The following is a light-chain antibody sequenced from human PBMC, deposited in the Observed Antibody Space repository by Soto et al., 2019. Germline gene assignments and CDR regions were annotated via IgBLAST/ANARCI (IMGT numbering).Light chain of an antibody. CDR1: QSISTY. Sequence: DIQMTQSPSSLSASVGDSVTITCRASQSISTYLNWYQKKPGEPPKLLIFGASSLQGGVPSRFSGRRSGTDFTLTIRSLQPEDVATYYCQQSYITPYTFGQGTKLEIK. J-gene: IGKJ2*01. CDR2: GAS. V-gene: IGKV1-39*01. CDR3: QQSYITPYT.